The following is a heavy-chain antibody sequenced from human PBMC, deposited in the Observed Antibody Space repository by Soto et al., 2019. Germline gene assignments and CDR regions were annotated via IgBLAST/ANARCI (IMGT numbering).Heavy chain of an antibody. Sequence: ASVKVSCKASGYTFTSYGISWVRQAPGQGLEWMGWISAYNGNTNYAQKLQGRVTMTTDTSTSTAYMELRSLRSDDTAVYYCAILYCGGDCYKTWRDYWGQGTLVIVSS. CDR2: ISAYNGNT. D-gene: IGHD2-21*02. V-gene: IGHV1-18*01. J-gene: IGHJ4*02. CDR1: GYTFTSYG. CDR3: AILYCGGDCYKTWRDY.